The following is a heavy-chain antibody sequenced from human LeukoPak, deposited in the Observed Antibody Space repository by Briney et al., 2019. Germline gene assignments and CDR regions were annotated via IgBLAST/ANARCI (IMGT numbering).Heavy chain of an antibody. J-gene: IGHJ4*02. Sequence: SVTVSLTCTVSGAPINSGAHYCRSIRQHRVKVRLRLGYRYHNGTAYYNPSLKSGVTLSLETSPNQYSLRLSSVTVADTPVYYCARYYMGRGVIFDYWGQGALVTVPS. D-gene: IGHD3-10*01. CDR1: GAPINSGAHY. CDR3: ARYYMGRGVIFDY. CDR2: RYHNGTA. V-gene: IGHV4-31*03.